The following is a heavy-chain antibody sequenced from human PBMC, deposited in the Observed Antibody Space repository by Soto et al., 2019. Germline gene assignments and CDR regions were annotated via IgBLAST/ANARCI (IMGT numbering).Heavy chain of an antibody. CDR1: RASVSSDSSA. Sequence: PSQTLSLTCAISRASVSSDSSAWNWIRQSPSRGLEWLGRTYYRSEWYNDYAVSMKSRIVITPDTSKNQFSLQLNSVTPEDTAVYFCARDYYYGMDVWGQGTTVTVSS. CDR2: TYYRSEWYN. J-gene: IGHJ6*02. V-gene: IGHV6-1*01. CDR3: ARDYYYGMDV.